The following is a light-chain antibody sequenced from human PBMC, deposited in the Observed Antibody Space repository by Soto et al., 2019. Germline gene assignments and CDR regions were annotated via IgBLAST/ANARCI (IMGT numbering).Light chain of an antibody. V-gene: IGKV1-5*03. Sequence: DIQMTQSPSTLSASVGDRVTITCRASQSISSWLAWYQQRPGKAPNLLIHTASTLKSGVPSRFSGSGSGTEFTLTISSLQPDDFATYYCQHYDFNSGLTFGGGPKVEI. CDR2: TAS. CDR3: QHYDFNSGLT. J-gene: IGKJ4*01. CDR1: QSISSW.